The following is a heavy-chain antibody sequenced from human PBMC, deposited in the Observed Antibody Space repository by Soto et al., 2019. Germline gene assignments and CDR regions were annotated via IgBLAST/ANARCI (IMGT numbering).Heavy chain of an antibody. V-gene: IGHV1-46*03. CDR3: SRPKVYRVSFHVLDF. Sequence: GASVKVSCKASGYTFTSYYMHWVRQAPGRGLEWMGIINPSGGSTSYAQKFQGRVTMTRDTSTSTVYMELSSLRSEDTAVFYFSRPKVYRVSFHVLDFWGQGTMVPVSS. D-gene: IGHD5-12*01. CDR1: GYTFTSYY. CDR2: INPSGGST. J-gene: IGHJ3*01.